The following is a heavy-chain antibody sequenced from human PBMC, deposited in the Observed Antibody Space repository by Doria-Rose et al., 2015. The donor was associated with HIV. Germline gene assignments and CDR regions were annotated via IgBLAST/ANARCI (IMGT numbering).Heavy chain of an antibody. D-gene: IGHD6-13*01. V-gene: IGHV2-26*01. Sequence: QVQLVQSGPVLVKPTETLTLTCTVSGVSLSSPGMGVSWIRQPPGKALEWLANIFSDDDRYYKTSLKSRLTISRGTSKSQVVLTMTDRDAVDTATYYCARIKSSRWYHKYYFDFWGQGTLVIVSA. J-gene: IGHJ4*02. CDR2: IFSDDDR. CDR1: GVSLSSPGMG. CDR3: ARIKSSRWYHKYYFDF.